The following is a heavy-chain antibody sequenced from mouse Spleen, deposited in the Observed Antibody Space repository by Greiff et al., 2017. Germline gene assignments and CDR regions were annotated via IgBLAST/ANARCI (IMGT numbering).Heavy chain of an antibody. J-gene: IGHJ3*01. V-gene: IGHV5-9*01. CDR3: ASLDSSGYPAWFAY. D-gene: IGHD3-2*02. CDR2: ISGGGGNT. CDR1: GFTFSSYT. Sequence: EVHLVESGGGLVKPGGSLKLSCAASGFTFSSYTMSWVRQTPEKRLEWVATISGGGGNTYYPDSVKGRFTISRDNAKNTLYLQMSSLRSEDTALYYCASLDSSGYPAWFAYWGQGTLVTVSA.